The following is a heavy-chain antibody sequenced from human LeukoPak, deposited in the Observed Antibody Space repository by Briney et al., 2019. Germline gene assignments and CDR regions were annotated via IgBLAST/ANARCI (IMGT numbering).Heavy chain of an antibody. Sequence: ASVSVSDTPSVYTFTHYYIHWGRQAPGHGLECGGWINPYDGETKYEHKLQGRGAITTVTEINTAYMELSSLTTVDTAIYYCARRYSSGALPHFQHWGQGTLVTVSS. CDR3: ARRYSSGALPHFQH. CDR1: VYTFTHYY. CDR2: INPYDGET. D-gene: IGHD6-19*01. J-gene: IGHJ1*01. V-gene: IGHV1-2*07.